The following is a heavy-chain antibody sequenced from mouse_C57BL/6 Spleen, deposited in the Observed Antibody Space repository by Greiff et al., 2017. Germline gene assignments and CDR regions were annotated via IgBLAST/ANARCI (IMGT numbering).Heavy chain of an antibody. J-gene: IGHJ4*01. CDR1: GYTFTSYW. CDR2: IDPSDSYT. D-gene: IGHD1-1*01. Sequence: VQLQQPGAELVMPGASVKLSCKASGYTFTSYWMHWVKQRPGQGLEWIGEIDPSDSYTNYNQKFKGKSTLTVDKSSSTAYMQLSSLTFEDSAVYYCARYSLNAMDYWGQGTSVTVSS. V-gene: IGHV1-69*01. CDR3: ARYSLNAMDY.